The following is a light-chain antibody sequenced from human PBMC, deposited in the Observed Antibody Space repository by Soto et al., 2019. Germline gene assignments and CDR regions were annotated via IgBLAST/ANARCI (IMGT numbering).Light chain of an antibody. CDR3: SSYVGSNNFPYV. V-gene: IGLV2-11*01. J-gene: IGLJ1*01. CDR1: SSDVGGYNY. CDR2: DVG. Sequence: QSVLTQPRSVSGSPGQSVTISCTGTSSDVGGYNYVSWYQQHPGKAPKLMIYDVGKRPSGVPDRFSGSKSGNTASLTISGLQAEDEADYYCSSYVGSNNFPYVFGTGTKVTVL.